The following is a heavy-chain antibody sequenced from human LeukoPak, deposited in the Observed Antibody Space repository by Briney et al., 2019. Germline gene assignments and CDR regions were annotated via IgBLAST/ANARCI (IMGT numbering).Heavy chain of an antibody. V-gene: IGHV3-30*01. CDR3: ARSDYDSSGYYWFDP. J-gene: IGHJ5*02. CDR1: GFTFSSYA. D-gene: IGHD3-22*01. CDR2: ISYDGSNK. Sequence: PGRSLRLSCAASGFTFSSYAMHWVRQAPGKGLEWVAVISYDGSNKYYADSVKGRFTISRDNSKNTLYLQMNSLRAEGTAVYYCARSDYDSSGYYWFDPWGQGTLVTVSS.